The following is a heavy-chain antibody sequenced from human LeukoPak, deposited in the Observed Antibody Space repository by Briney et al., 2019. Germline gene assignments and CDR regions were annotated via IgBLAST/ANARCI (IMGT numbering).Heavy chain of an antibody. CDR1: GFTFSSHA. J-gene: IGHJ4*02. CDR2: IRASGGST. Sequence: GGSLRLSCAASGFTFSSHAMSWVRQAPGKGLEWVSLIRASGGSTYYADSVKGRFTISRDNSKNILGLQMNSLRAEDTAVYYCAKERPXYGDFVVWGQGIXVTVSS. V-gene: IGHV3-23*01. CDR3: AKERPXYGDFVV. D-gene: IGHD4-17*01.